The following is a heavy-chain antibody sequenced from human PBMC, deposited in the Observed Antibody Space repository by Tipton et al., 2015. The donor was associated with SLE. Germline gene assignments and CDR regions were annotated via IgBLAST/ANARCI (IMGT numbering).Heavy chain of an antibody. CDR2: IYYSGST. Sequence: TLSLTCTVSGGSISSHYWSWIRQPPGKGLEWIGYIYYSGSTNYNPSLKSRVTISVDTSKNQFSLKLGSVTAADTAVYYCARLSTGTTDAFDIWGQGAMVTVSS. CDR3: ARLSTGTTDAFDI. V-gene: IGHV4-59*11. CDR1: GGSISSHY. D-gene: IGHD1-14*01. J-gene: IGHJ3*02.